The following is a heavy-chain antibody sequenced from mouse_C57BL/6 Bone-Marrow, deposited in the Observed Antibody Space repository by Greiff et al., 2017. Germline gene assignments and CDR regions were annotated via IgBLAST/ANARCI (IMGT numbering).Heavy chain of an antibody. Sequence: QVQLKESGAELVRPGASVTLSCKASGYTFTDYEMHWVKQTPVHGLEWIGAIDPETGGTAYNQKFKGKAILTADKSSSTAYMELRSLTSEDSAVYYCTRGSGYVDYFDYWGQGTTLTVSS. CDR1: GYTFTDYE. CDR2: IDPETGGT. V-gene: IGHV1-15*01. J-gene: IGHJ2*01. CDR3: TRGSGYVDYFDY. D-gene: IGHD3-2*02.